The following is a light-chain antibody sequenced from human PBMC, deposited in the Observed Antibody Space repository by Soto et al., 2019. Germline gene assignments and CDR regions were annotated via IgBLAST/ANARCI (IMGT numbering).Light chain of an antibody. CDR3: QQYASSPWT. CDR1: QSGTSNY. V-gene: IGKV3-20*01. J-gene: IGKJ1*01. CDR2: GAS. Sequence: EIVLTQSPGTLSLSPGERATLSCRASQSGTSNYLAWYQQKPGQAPSLLIYGASARAAGIPDRFSGSGTGTDFALTISGLEPEDFAVYFCQQYASSPWTFGQGTKVEIK.